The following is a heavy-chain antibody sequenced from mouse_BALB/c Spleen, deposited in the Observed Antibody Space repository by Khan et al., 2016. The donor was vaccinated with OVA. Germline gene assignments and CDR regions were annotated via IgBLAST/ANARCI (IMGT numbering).Heavy chain of an antibody. Sequence: QVQLQQSGPELVKPGASVRISCKASGSTFTNFYIHWVKQRPGQGLEWIGWIYPGNVNTKSHENFKGKATLTADKSSSTAYMLLRSLTSEDSAVSCSASGDDYSTYAIDCWGRGTSVIVSS. CDR1: GSTFTNFY. D-gene: IGHD2-13*01. J-gene: IGHJ4*01. CDR2: IYPGNVNT. CDR3: ASGDDYSTYAIDC. V-gene: IGHV1S56*01.